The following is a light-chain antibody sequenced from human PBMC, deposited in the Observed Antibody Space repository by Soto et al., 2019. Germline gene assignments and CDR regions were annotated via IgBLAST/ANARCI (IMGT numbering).Light chain of an antibody. CDR3: SSKSSSGSLYV. V-gene: IGLV2-14*01. CDR2: EVS. J-gene: IGLJ1*01. Sequence: QSALTQPASVSGSPGQSITISCTGRSSDVGDSKYVSWYQQHPGKAPRLIIYEVSYRPSGVSYRFSGSKSGNTASLTVSGLLAEDEADYYCSSKSSSGSLYVFGTGTKLPS. CDR1: SSDVGDSKY.